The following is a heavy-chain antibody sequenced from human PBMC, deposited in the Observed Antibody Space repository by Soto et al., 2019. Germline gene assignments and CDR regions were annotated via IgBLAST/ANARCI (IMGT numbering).Heavy chain of an antibody. V-gene: IGHV1-18*01. CDR1: GYTFTTYD. D-gene: IGHD4-17*01. Sequence: QVQLVQSGHEEKKPGAAVKVSCKASGYTFTTYDISWVRQAPGQWLEWMGGISTDNGNANYAQRFQGRVTLTTDPSTSAAYMEVRGLRPGDTFINYCVRHKIQDYDDNVTRSDPLRERTLVTVSA. CDR2: ISTDNGNA. CDR3: VRHKIQDYDDNVTRSDP. J-gene: IGHJ5*02.